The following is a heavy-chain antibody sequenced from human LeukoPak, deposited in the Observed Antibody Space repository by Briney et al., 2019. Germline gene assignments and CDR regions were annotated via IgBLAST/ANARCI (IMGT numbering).Heavy chain of an antibody. CDR2: INPNSGGT. CDR1: GYTFTGYY. D-gene: IGHD6-19*01. J-gene: IGHJ1*01. Sequence: GASVKVSCKASGYTFTGYYMHWVRQAPGQGLEWMGWINPNSGGTNYAQKFQGRVTMTRDTSISTAYMKLSRLRSDDTAVYYCARRYSSGWYDAEYFQHWGQGTLVTVSS. V-gene: IGHV1-2*02. CDR3: ARRYSSGWYDAEYFQH.